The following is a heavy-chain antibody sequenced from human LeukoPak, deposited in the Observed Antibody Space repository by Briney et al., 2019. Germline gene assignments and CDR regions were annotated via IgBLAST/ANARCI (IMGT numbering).Heavy chain of an antibody. CDR1: GYTFTSYG. CDR3: ARDPPVLRFLERSHYYYYGMDV. V-gene: IGHV1-18*01. D-gene: IGHD3-3*01. J-gene: IGHJ6*02. CDR2: ISAYNGNT. Sequence: ASVKVSCKASGYTFTSYGISWVRQAPGQGLEWMGWISAYNGNTNYAQKLQGRVTMTTDTSTSTAYMELRSLRSDDTAVYYCARDPPVLRFLERSHYYYYGMDVWGQGTTVTVSS.